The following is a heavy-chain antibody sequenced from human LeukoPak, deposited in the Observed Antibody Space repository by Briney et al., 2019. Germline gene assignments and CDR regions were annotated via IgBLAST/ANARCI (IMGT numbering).Heavy chain of an antibody. V-gene: IGHV4-61*02. J-gene: IGHJ6*03. CDR1: GGSISSGSYY. CDR3: ARDTAMVNYYYYMDV. CDR2: IYTSGST. Sequence: SETLSLTCTVSGGSISSGSYYWNCIRQPAGKGLEWIGRIYTSGSTNYNPSLKSRATISVETSKNQFSLKLSSVTAADTAVYYCARDTAMVNYYYYMDVWGKGTTVTVS. D-gene: IGHD5-18*01.